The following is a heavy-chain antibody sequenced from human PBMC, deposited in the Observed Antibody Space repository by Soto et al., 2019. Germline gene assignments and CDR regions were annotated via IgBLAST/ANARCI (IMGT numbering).Heavy chain of an antibody. D-gene: IGHD3-3*01. CDR2: INGSGGST. V-gene: IGHV3-23*01. CDR1: GFTFNNYA. J-gene: IGHJ4*01. Sequence: QLLESGGGLVQPGGSLRLSCAASGFTFNNYAMTWVRQAPGKGLEWVSEINGSGGSTYYADSVKGRFTISRDNSNNTLYLQMNSLRAEDTALYYCAKDLFFGNTSGYVDHWGHGTLVTVSS. CDR3: AKDLFFGNTSGYVDH.